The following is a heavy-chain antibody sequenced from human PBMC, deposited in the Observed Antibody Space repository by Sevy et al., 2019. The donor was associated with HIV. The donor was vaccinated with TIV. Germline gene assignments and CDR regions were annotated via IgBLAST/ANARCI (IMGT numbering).Heavy chain of an antibody. J-gene: IGHJ4*02. D-gene: IGHD4-17*01. CDR3: ARDLEFYDSGDYGPAFMPDY. CDR2: IYYSGST. CDR1: GGFISSSIYY. V-gene: IGHV4-39*02. Sequence: SETLSLTCTVSGGFISSSIYYWAWIRQPPGKGLEWIGSIYYSGSTYYNPSLKSRVAISVDTSKKQFLLKLTSVTAADTAVYYCARDLEFYDSGDYGPAFMPDYWGQGTLVTVSS.